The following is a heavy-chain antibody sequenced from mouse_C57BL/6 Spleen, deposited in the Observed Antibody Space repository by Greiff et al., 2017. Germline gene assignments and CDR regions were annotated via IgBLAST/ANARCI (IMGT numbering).Heavy chain of an antibody. CDR1: GYTFTSYW. D-gene: IGHD3-2*02. Sequence: VQLQQPGAELVRPGTSVKLSCKASGYTFTSYWMHWVKQRPGQGLEWIGVIDPSDSYTNYNQKFKGKATLTVDTSSSTAYMQLSSLTSEDSAVYCCAIHSSGYVGWFAYWGQGTLVTVSA. CDR2: IDPSDSYT. V-gene: IGHV1-59*01. CDR3: AIHSSGYVGWFAY. J-gene: IGHJ3*01.